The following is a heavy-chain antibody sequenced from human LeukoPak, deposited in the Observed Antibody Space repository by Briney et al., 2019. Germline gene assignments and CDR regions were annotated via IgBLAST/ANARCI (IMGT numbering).Heavy chain of an antibody. V-gene: IGHV4-39*07. CDR3: ARWPRGYSYGYGGHYYYMDV. J-gene: IGHJ6*03. Sequence: KPSETLSLTCTVSGDSISTNSYYWGWIRQPPGKGLEWIGEINHSGSTNYNPSLKSRVTISVDTSKNQFSLKLSSVTAADTAVYYCARWPRGYSYGYGGHYYYMDVWGKGTTVTVSS. CDR2: INHSGST. CDR1: GDSISTNSYY. D-gene: IGHD5-18*01.